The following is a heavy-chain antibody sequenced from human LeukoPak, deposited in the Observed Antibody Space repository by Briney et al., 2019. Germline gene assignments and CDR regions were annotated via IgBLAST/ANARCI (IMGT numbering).Heavy chain of an antibody. CDR3: ARDLFITMIVVVTKDAFDI. Sequence: ASVKVSCKASGYTFTGYYMHWVRQAPGQGLELMGRINPNSGGTNYAQKFQGRVTMTRDTSISTAYMELSRLRSDDTAAYYCARDLFITMIVVVTKDAFDIWGQGTMVTVSS. CDR2: INPNSGGT. D-gene: IGHD3-22*01. J-gene: IGHJ3*02. CDR1: GYTFTGYY. V-gene: IGHV1-2*06.